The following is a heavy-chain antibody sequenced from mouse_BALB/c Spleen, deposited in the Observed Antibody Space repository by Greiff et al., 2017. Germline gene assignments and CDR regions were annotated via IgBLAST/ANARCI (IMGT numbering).Heavy chain of an antibody. CDR2: IYPSDSYT. J-gene: IGHJ2*01. Sequence: VQLQQPGAELVRPGASVKLSCKASGYTFTSYWINWVKQRPGQGLEWIGNIYPSDSYTNYNQKFKDKATLTVDKSSSTAYMQLSSPTSEDSAVYYCTRGDYDDYWGQGTTLTVSS. V-gene: IGHV1-69*02. CDR1: GYTFTSYW. D-gene: IGHD2-4*01. CDR3: TRGDYDDY.